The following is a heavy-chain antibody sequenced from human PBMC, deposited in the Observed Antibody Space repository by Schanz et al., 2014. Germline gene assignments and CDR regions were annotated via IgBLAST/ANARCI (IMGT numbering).Heavy chain of an antibody. CDR3: AKGMGYCSGGTCCDCYYYGLDV. J-gene: IGHJ6*02. Sequence: QLVGSGGGLIQPGGSLRLSCTASGFTFNSYAMTWVRQAPGKGLEWVSSISHSGGSKYYEDSVKGRFTISRDNSENTLYLQKNSLCADDKTVCYCAKGMGYCSGGTCCDCYYYGLDVWGQGTTVTVSS. CDR2: ISHSGGSK. V-gene: IGHV3-23*04. CDR1: GFTFNSYA. D-gene: IGHD2-15*01.